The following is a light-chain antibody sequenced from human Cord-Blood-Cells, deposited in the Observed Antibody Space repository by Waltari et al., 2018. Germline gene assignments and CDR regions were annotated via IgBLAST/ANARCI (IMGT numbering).Light chain of an antibody. CDR2: EDN. Sequence: NFMLTQPHSVSESPGKTVTISCTGSSGSIASNSVQWYQQRPGSAPNTVIYEDNQRPSGVPDRFSGSIDSSSNSASLTISGLKTEDEADYYCQSYDSSNWVFGGGTKLTVL. CDR3: QSYDSSNWV. J-gene: IGLJ3*02. V-gene: IGLV6-57*02. CDR1: SGSIASNS.